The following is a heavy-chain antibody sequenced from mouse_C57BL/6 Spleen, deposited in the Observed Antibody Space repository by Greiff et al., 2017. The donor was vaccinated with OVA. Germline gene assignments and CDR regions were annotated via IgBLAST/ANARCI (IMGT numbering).Heavy chain of an antibody. Sequence: EVQLQQSGPGLVKPSQSLSLTCSVTGYSITSGYYWNWIRQFPGNKLEWMGYISYDGSNNYNPSLKNRISITRDTSKNQFFLKLNSVTTEDTATYYCARHLYYGNSWFAYWGQGTLVTVSA. CDR3: ARHLYYGNSWFAY. CDR1: GYSITSGYY. J-gene: IGHJ3*01. D-gene: IGHD2-1*01. CDR2: ISYDGSN. V-gene: IGHV3-6*01.